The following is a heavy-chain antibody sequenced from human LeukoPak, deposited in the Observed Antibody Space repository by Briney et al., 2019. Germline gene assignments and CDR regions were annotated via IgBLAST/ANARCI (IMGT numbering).Heavy chain of an antibody. CDR1: GFTFSSYS. Sequence: GGSLRLPCAASGFTFSSYSMNWVRQAPAKGLEWVSSISRSSSYIYYADSVKGRLTISRDTAKNSPYLQMNSLRAAHTAPFYRMREGAEYSSSFLPVDYWGERTLVTVSS. CDR3: MREGAEYSSSFLPVDY. CDR2: ISRSSSYI. V-gene: IGHV3-21*01. D-gene: IGHD6-6*01. J-gene: IGHJ4*02.